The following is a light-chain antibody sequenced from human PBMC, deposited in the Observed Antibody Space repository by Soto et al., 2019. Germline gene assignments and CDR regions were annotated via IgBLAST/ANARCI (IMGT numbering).Light chain of an antibody. V-gene: IGLV1-44*01. Sequence: QSVLTQPPPASGPPAQRATTSCSGSSSNIGTSSVHWFQQLPGTAPKLLISTTNQRPSGVPERFSGSKSGTSASLAISGLQSEDEADYYCAAWDDSLNGHVFVTGTEVTVL. J-gene: IGLJ1*01. CDR1: SSNIGTSS. CDR2: TTN. CDR3: AAWDDSLNGHV.